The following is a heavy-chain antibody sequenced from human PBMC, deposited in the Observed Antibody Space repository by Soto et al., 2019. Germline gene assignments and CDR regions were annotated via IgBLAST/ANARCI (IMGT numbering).Heavy chain of an antibody. CDR3: ARGGYYDSSGSRNYHYYGMDV. CDR1: CYTLSSYG. V-gene: IGHV1-18*01. CDR2: ISPYNDDT. J-gene: IGHJ6*02. D-gene: IGHD3-22*01. Sequence: ASVKVSCKASCYTLSSYGIRWVRQAPGQGLEWVGWISPYNDDTNYAQKLQGRVTMTTDTSTRTAYMDLRSLRSDDTAVYYCARGGYYDSSGSRNYHYYGMDVWGQGTTVTVSS.